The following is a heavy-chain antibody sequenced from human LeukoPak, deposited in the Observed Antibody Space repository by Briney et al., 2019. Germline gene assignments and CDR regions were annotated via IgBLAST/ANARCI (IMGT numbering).Heavy chain of an antibody. J-gene: IGHJ4*02. CDR1: GFIFSSYW. CDR2: IKQDGSEK. Sequence: GGSLRFSCVASGFIFSSYWMSWVRQAPGKGLEWVANIKQDGSEKYYVDSVKGRFTISRDNAKNSLYLQMNSLRAEDTAVYYCARGQGYDFWSGYFDYWGQGTLVTVSS. CDR3: ARGQGYDFWSGYFDY. D-gene: IGHD3-3*01. V-gene: IGHV3-7*01.